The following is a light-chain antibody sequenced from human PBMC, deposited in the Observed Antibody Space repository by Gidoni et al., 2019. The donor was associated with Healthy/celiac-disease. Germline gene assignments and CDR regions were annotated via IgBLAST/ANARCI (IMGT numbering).Light chain of an antibody. V-gene: IGLV2-23*01. CDR1: SSDVGSYNL. Sequence: QSALTQPASVSGSPGQSITISCTGTSSDVGSYNLVSLYQQHPGKAPKLMIYEGSKRPSGVSNRFSGSKSGNTASLTISGLQAEDEADYYCCSYAGSHVVFGGGTKLTVL. J-gene: IGLJ2*01. CDR2: EGS. CDR3: CSYAGSHVV.